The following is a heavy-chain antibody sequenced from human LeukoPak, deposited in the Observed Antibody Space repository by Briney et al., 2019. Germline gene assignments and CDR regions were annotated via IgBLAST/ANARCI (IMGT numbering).Heavy chain of an antibody. D-gene: IGHD3-10*01. CDR1: GFSFSSYA. CDR3: ARDVTMVRGRSDF. J-gene: IGHJ4*02. V-gene: IGHV3-30-3*01. CDR2: ISYDGDSK. Sequence: PGGSLRLSCAASGFSFSSYAIHWVRQAPGKGLEWVAVISYDGDSKYFADSVKGRFTLSRDNSKNTLYLQMNSLRAEDTAVYYCARDVTMVRGRSDFWGQGTLVTVSS.